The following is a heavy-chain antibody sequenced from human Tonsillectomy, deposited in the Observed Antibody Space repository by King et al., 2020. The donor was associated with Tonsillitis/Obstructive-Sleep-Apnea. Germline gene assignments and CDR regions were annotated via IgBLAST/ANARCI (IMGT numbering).Heavy chain of an antibody. Sequence: VQLVESGGGLVQPGGSLRLSCAASGFTVSSNYMSWVRQAPGKGLEWVSVIYSGGRTYYSDSVKGRFTISRDNSNNTLYLQMNSLSAEDTAVYYCARLHYGDYVPFYYYYYYMDVWGKGTTVTVSS. J-gene: IGHJ6*03. V-gene: IGHV3-66*04. CDR3: ARLHYGDYVPFYYYYYYMDV. CDR1: GFTVSSNY. CDR2: IYSGGRT. D-gene: IGHD4-17*01.